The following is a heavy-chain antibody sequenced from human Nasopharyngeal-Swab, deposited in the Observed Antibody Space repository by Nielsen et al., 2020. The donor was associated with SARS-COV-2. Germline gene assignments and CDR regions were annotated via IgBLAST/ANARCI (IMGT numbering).Heavy chain of an antibody. CDR2: IYYSGST. Sequence: WIRQPPGKGLEWIGYIYYSGSTYYNPSLKSRVTISVDTSKNQFSLKLSSVTAADRAVYYCARDSGVAGTKYYYYGMDVWGQGTTVTVSS. CDR3: ARDSGVAGTKYYYYGMDV. J-gene: IGHJ6*02. D-gene: IGHD6-19*01. V-gene: IGHV4-30-4*01.